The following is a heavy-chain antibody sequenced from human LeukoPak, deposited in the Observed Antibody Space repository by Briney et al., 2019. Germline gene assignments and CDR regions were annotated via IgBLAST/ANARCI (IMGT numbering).Heavy chain of an antibody. CDR1: GGSISSGGYY. V-gene: IGHV4-31*03. Sequence: PSETLSLTCTVSGGSISSGGYYWSWIRQHPGKGLEWIGYIYYSGSTYYNPSLKSRVTISVDTSKNQFSLKLSSVTTADTAAYYCARSGSSSLPLLHWGQGTLVTVSS. J-gene: IGHJ4*02. CDR3: ARSGSSSLPLLH. D-gene: IGHD3-10*01. CDR2: IYYSGST.